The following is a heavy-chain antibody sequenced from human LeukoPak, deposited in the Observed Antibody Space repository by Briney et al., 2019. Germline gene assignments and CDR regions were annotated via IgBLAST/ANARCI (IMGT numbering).Heavy chain of an antibody. V-gene: IGHV5-51*01. J-gene: IGHJ6*02. Sequence: GESLKISCKGSGYSFTSYWIGWVRQMPGKGLEWMGIIYPGDSDTRYSPSFQGQVTISADKSISTAYLQWSSLKASDTAMYYCARGGYSYGNKYYYYYYGMDVWGQGTTVTVSS. CDR1: GYSFTSYW. D-gene: IGHD5-18*01. CDR2: IYPGDSDT. CDR3: ARGGYSYGNKYYYYYYGMDV.